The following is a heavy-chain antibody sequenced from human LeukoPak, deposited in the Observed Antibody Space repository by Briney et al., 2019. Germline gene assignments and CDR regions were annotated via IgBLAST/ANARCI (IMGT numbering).Heavy chain of an antibody. CDR3: ARSPYATDTGEAFDI. J-gene: IGHJ3*02. CDR1: GGSITSSHW. CDR2: IYHPGTA. Sequence: SGTLSLTCAVSGGSITSSHWWTWVRQSPGKGLEWIGEIYHPGTANYNPSLMSRLTISVDKSKNQFSLRLSSVTAADTAIYYCARSPYATDTGEAFDIWGQETMVTVSS. V-gene: IGHV4-4*02. D-gene: IGHD3-16*01.